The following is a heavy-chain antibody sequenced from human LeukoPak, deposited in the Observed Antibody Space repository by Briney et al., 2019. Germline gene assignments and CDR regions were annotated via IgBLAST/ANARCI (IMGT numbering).Heavy chain of an antibody. V-gene: IGHV1-2*02. D-gene: IGHD3-16*02. J-gene: IGHJ4*02. CDR2: INPNSGGT. Sequence: ASVKVSCKASGYTFTGYYMHWVRQAPGQGLEWMGWINPNSGGTSYAQKFQGRVTMTRDTSISTAYMELSRLRSDDTAVYYCARGSDGLGELSPFDYWGQGTLVTVSS. CDR3: ARGSDGLGELSPFDY. CDR1: GYTFTGYY.